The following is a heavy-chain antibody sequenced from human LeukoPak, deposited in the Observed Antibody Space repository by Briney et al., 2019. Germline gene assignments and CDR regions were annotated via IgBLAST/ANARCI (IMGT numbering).Heavy chain of an antibody. CDR2: ISGSGGRT. CDR1: GFTFSSYA. V-gene: IGHV3-23*01. Sequence: GGSLRLSCAASGFTFSSYAMSWVRQAPGKGLEWVSGISGSGGRTYYADSVKGRFTISRDNSKNTLYLQMNSLRAEDTAVYYCAKDPGLSQTYYYDSSGYSGYWGQGTLVTVSS. D-gene: IGHD3-22*01. J-gene: IGHJ4*02. CDR3: AKDPGLSQTYYYDSSGYSGY.